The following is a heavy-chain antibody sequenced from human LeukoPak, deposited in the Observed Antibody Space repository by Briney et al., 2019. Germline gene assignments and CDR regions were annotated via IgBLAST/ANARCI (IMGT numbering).Heavy chain of an antibody. Sequence: SQTPSLTCVISGDSVSSNSAAWNWIRQSPSRGLEWLGRTYYRSKWYSYSAVSVKSRIIINPDTSKNQFSLKLSSVTAADTAVYYCARHGIAAAGGDYWGQGTLVTVSS. CDR1: GDSVSSNSAA. D-gene: IGHD6-13*01. V-gene: IGHV6-1*01. J-gene: IGHJ4*02. CDR2: TYYRSKWYS. CDR3: ARHGIAAAGGDY.